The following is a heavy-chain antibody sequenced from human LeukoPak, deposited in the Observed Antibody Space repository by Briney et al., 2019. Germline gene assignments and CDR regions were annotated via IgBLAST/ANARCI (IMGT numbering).Heavy chain of an antibody. V-gene: IGHV5-51*01. J-gene: IGHJ5*02. D-gene: IGHD2-2*01. CDR1: GYSFASFW. Sequence: GESLKISCKGSGYSFASFWIGWVRQMPGKGLEWMGVIYPADSDTRYSPSFQGQVTISADKSTSTAYLQWSTLKASDTAIYYRARQSAAAQYTNWFDPWGQGTLVTVSS. CDR3: ARQSAAAQYTNWFDP. CDR2: IYPADSDT.